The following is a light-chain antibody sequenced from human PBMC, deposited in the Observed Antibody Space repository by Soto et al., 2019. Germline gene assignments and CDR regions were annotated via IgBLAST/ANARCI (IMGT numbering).Light chain of an antibody. V-gene: IGKV3-20*01. CDR1: QSVRSSF. CDR2: DVS. Sequence: EIVLTLSPGTLSLSPGERATLSCRASQSVRSSFFAWYQQKPGQAPRLLIYDVSVRATGIPDRFSGSGSGTDFTLTINRLEPEDFAVYYCQQYENSVMYTFGQGTKLEIK. CDR3: QQYENSVMYT. J-gene: IGKJ2*01.